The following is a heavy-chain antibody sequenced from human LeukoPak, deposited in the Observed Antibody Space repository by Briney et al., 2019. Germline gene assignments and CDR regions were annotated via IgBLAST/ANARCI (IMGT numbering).Heavy chain of an antibody. V-gene: IGHV3-74*01. CDR3: ARPISSGSIDY. CDR1: GFTFNTYW. Sequence: QPGGSLRLSCAASGFTFNTYWMHWVRQAPGKGRLWVSRITADGSSTRYADSVKGRFTISRDNAKNTLYLQMTSLRAEDTAVYYCARPISSGSIDYWGQGTLVTVSS. J-gene: IGHJ4*02. CDR2: ITADGSST. D-gene: IGHD6-19*01.